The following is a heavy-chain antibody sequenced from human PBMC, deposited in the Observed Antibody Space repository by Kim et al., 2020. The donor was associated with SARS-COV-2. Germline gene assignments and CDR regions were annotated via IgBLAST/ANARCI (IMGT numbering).Heavy chain of an antibody. CDR2: ISSSSSYI. Sequence: GGSLRLSCAASGFTFSSYSMNWVRQAPGKGLEWVSSISSSSSYIYYADSVKGRFTISRDNAKNSLYLQMNSLRAEDTAVYYCARGLGGSSSWYTLYFQHWGQGTLVTVSS. V-gene: IGHV3-21*01. CDR1: GFTFSSYS. J-gene: IGHJ1*01. CDR3: ARGLGGSSSWYTLYFQH. D-gene: IGHD6-13*01.